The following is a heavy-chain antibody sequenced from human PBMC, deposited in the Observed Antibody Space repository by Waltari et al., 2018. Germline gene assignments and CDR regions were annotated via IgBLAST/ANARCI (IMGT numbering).Heavy chain of an antibody. CDR3: AKDQEASRELLHLDY. J-gene: IGHJ4*02. V-gene: IGHV3-23*01. Sequence: EVQLLESGGRLVKPGGSRRLSCTTSGFTFRSYAINWVRTAQGKGLEWVSAISGSGGSTYYADSVKGRFTISRDNSKNTLYLQMNSLRAEDTAVYYCAKDQEASRELLHLDYWGQGTLVTVSS. D-gene: IGHD1-26*01. CDR1: GFTFRSYA. CDR2: ISGSGGST.